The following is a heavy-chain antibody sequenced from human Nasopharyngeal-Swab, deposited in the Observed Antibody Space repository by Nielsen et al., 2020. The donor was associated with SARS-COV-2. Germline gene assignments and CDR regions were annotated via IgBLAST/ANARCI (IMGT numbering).Heavy chain of an antibody. Sequence: GESLKISCAASGFIFDNYVMHWVRQAPGKRLEWVSAISDEGDRTDYADSVKGRFTVSRDNSKNTLDLQMNSLRAEDTAIYYCGRRVKGDFDYWGQGTLVTVSS. D-gene: IGHD3-16*01. CDR3: GRRVKGDFDY. J-gene: IGHJ4*02. CDR2: ISDEGDRT. CDR1: GFIFDNYV. V-gene: IGHV3-23*01.